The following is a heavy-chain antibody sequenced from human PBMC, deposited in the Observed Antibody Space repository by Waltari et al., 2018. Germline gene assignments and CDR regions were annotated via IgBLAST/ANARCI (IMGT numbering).Heavy chain of an antibody. V-gene: IGHV3-43*01. Sequence: EVQLVESGGVVVQPGGSLRLSCAASGFTFDDYTMHWVRQAPGKGLEWVSLISWDGGGTYYADSVKGRFTISRDNSKNSLYLQMNSLRTEDTALYYCASSGSSGLLGYWGQGTLVTVSS. D-gene: IGHD3-22*01. CDR3: ASSGSSGLLGY. CDR1: GFTFDDYT. CDR2: ISWDGGGT. J-gene: IGHJ4*02.